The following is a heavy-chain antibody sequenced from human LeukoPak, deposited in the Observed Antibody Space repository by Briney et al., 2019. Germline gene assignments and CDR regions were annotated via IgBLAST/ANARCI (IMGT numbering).Heavy chain of an antibody. CDR3: ARGYSSSWNDYYYYYYGMDV. J-gene: IGHJ6*02. Sequence: GASVKVSCKASGYTFTSYDINWVRQAPGQGLEWMGWISAYNGNTNYAQKLQGRVTMTTDISTSTAYMELRSLRSDDTAVYYCARGYSSSWNDYYYYYYGMDVWGQGTTVTVSS. CDR2: ISAYNGNT. CDR1: GYTFTSYD. V-gene: IGHV1-18*01. D-gene: IGHD6-13*01.